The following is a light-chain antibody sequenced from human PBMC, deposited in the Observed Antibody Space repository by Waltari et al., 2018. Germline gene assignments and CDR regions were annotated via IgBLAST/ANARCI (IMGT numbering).Light chain of an antibody. CDR3: QQLRSYPRIT. CDR2: AAS. V-gene: IGKV1-9*01. J-gene: IGKJ5*01. Sequence: IQLTQSPSSLSASVGDRVTITCRASQAISIYLAWYQQKPGKAPNLLIYAASTLQSGVPSRFIGSGSETEFTLTISSLQPEDFATYYCQQLRSYPRITFGQGTRLDI. CDR1: QAISIY.